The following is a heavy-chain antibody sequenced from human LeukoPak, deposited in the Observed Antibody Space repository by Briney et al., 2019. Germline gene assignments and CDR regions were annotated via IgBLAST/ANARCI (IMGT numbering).Heavy chain of an antibody. V-gene: IGHV3-23*01. Sequence: GVLRLSCAASGFTFSSYAMSWVRQAPGKGLEWVSAISGSGGSTYYADSVKGRFTISRDNSKNTLYLQMNSLRAEDTAVYYCAKDPYHIVVVPAAITRWGQGTLVTVSS. CDR2: ISGSGGST. J-gene: IGHJ4*02. D-gene: IGHD2-2*01. CDR3: AKDPYHIVVVPAAITR. CDR1: GFTFSSYA.